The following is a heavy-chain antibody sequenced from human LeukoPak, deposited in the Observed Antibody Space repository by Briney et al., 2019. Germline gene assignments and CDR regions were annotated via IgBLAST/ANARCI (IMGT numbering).Heavy chain of an antibody. CDR1: GYSFTSYW. Sequence: RGESLKISCKGSGYSFTSYWIGWVRQMPGKGLEWMGIIYPGDSDTRYSPSFQGQVTISADKSISTAYLQWSSLKASDTAMYYCARRRTAVVTGTARQKYYYYYYMDVWGKGTTVTVSS. CDR2: IYPGDSDT. D-gene: IGHD1-14*01. CDR3: ARRRTAVVTGTARQKYYYYYYMDV. V-gene: IGHV5-51*01. J-gene: IGHJ6*03.